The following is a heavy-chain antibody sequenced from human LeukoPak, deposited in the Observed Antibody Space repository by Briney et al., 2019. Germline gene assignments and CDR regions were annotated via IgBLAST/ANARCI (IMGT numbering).Heavy chain of an antibody. D-gene: IGHD1-26*01. CDR2: IYSGGST. Sequence: GGSLRLSCAASGFTVSSNYMSWVRQAPGKGLEWVSVIYSGGSTYYADSVKGRFTISRDNSKNTLYLQMNSLRAEDTAVYYCAKDNGSGSSYYYMDVWGKGTTVTVSS. J-gene: IGHJ6*03. CDR1: GFTVSSNY. V-gene: IGHV3-53*01. CDR3: AKDNGSGSSYYYMDV.